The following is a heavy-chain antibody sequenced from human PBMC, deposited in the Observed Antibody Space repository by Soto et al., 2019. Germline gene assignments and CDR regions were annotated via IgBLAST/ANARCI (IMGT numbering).Heavy chain of an antibody. CDR3: ARDFLRAPRGALDV. CDR2: TSYDGSEK. Sequence: GGSLRLSCAASGFTFSSYAMHWVRQAPGKGLEWVAVTSYDGSEKYYADSVKGRFTISRDNSKNTLFLQMNSLRVEDTAFYFCARDFLRAPRGALDVWGQGTTVTVSS. CDR1: GFTFSSYA. D-gene: IGHD3-10*01. J-gene: IGHJ6*02. V-gene: IGHV3-30-3*01.